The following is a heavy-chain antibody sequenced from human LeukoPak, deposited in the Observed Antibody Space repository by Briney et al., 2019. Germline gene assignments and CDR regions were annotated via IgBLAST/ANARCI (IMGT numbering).Heavy chain of an antibody. V-gene: IGHV3-23*01. D-gene: IGHD5-18*01. CDR3: AEVESSYCRI. CDR2: IGGSGSTT. Sequence: GGSLRLSCVASGLTFGNYGMNWVRQAPGKWLEWVSSIGGSGSTTYYADSVRGRFTISRDNSKNSMYLQMSSLRAEDTAIYYCAEVESSYCRIWGQGTLVTVSS. J-gene: IGHJ4*02. CDR1: GLTFGNYG.